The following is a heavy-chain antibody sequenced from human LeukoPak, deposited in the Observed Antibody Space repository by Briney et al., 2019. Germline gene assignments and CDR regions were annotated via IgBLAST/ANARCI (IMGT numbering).Heavy chain of an antibody. J-gene: IGHJ4*02. CDR2: IYNSGST. CDR1: GGFISSNF. CDR3: ARVGYSSGWYLDY. V-gene: IGHV4-59*01. Sequence: SETLSLTCSVSGGFISSNFWNWIRQPPGKGLEWIGYIYNSGSTNYNPSLKSRVTISVDTPKNQFSLKVSSVTAADTAVYYCARVGYSSGWYLDYWGQGTLVTVSS. D-gene: IGHD6-19*01.